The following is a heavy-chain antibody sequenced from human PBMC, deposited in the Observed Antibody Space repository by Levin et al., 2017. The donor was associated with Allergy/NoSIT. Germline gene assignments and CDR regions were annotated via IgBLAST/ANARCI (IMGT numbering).Heavy chain of an antibody. Sequence: GESLKISCATSGFSFSSYAMNWVRQAPGKGLEWVTTIGGSGGSTYYADSVKGRFTISRDNSNNTLYLQMHSLRAEDTAVYYCAKEVYGSAGLYSYGLDVWGQGTTVSVSS. CDR2: IGGSGGST. V-gene: IGHV3-23*01. CDR3: AKEVYGSAGLYSYGLDV. CDR1: GFSFSSYA. J-gene: IGHJ6*02. D-gene: IGHD3-10*01.